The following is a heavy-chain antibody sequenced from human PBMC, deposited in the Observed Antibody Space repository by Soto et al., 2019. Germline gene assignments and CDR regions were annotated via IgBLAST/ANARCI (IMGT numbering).Heavy chain of an antibody. CDR1: GFTFSSYT. Sequence: EVPLLESGGGLVQPGGSLRLSYAASGFTFSSYTMSWVRQGPGKGLEWVSGISSSGGSTVYADSVKGRFTISRDNFKNTLYLQMNSLRAEDTAVYYCAKGGGDYWGQGTPVTVSS. J-gene: IGHJ4*02. V-gene: IGHV3-23*01. CDR3: AKGGGDY. D-gene: IGHD3-10*01. CDR2: ISSSGGST.